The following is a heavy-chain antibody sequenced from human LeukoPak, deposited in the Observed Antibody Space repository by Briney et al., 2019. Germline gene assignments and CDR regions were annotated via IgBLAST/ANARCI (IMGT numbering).Heavy chain of an antibody. J-gene: IGHJ6*02. D-gene: IGHD2-15*01. Sequence: PGGSLRLSCAASGFTFSSYGMHWVRQAPGKGLEWVAVISYDGSNKYYADSVKGRFTISRDNSKNTLYLQMNSLRAEDTAVYYCAKDPLRYCSGGSCAYGMDVWGQGTTVTVSS. V-gene: IGHV3-30*18. CDR3: AKDPLRYCSGGSCAYGMDV. CDR1: GFTFSSYG. CDR2: ISYDGSNK.